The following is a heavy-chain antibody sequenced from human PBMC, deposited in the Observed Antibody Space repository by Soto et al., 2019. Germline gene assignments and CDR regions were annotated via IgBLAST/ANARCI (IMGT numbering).Heavy chain of an antibody. CDR2: IYYSGST. V-gene: IGHV4-59*01. D-gene: IGHD6-19*01. J-gene: IGHJ6*02. CDR3: ARDSNSSGWYFSAPIYGMDV. Sequence: SETLSLTCTVSGGSISSYYWSWIRQPPGKGLEWIGYIYYSGSTNYNPSLKSRVTISVDTSKNQFSLKLSSVTAADTAVYYCARDSNSSGWYFSAPIYGMDVWGQGTTVTVSS. CDR1: GGSISSYY.